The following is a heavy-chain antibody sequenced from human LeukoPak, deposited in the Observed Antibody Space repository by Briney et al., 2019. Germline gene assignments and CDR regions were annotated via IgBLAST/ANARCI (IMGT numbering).Heavy chain of an antibody. V-gene: IGHV3-7*01. CDR3: ARGVDDILTGKEYYFDY. CDR1: GFSFSSYA. D-gene: IGHD3-9*01. Sequence: PGGSLRLSCAASGFSFSSYAMSWVRQAPGKGLEWVANIKQDGSEKYYVDSVKGRFTISRDNAKNSLYLQMNSLRAEDTAVYYCARGVDDILTGKEYYFDYWGQGTLVTVSS. CDR2: IKQDGSEK. J-gene: IGHJ4*02.